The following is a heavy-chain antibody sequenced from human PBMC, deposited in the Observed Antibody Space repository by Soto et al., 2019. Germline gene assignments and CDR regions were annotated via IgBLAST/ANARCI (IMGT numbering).Heavy chain of an antibody. CDR3: VRDRGESLSDY. J-gene: IGHJ4*02. V-gene: IGHV4-59*01. Sequence: PSETLSLTCTVSGGSISSYYWSWIRQSPGKGLEWIGYIYYSGSTNYNPSLKSRVTISVDTSKNQFSLKLSSVTAADTAVYYCVRDRGESLSDYWGQGTLVTVSS. CDR2: IYYSGST. D-gene: IGHD3-10*01. CDR1: GGSISSYY.